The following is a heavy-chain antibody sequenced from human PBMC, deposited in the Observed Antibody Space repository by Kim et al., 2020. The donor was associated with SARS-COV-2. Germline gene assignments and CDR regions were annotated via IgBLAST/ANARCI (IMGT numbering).Heavy chain of an antibody. CDR3: VRGNYWSFDI. J-gene: IGHJ3*02. V-gene: IGHV3-48*04. D-gene: IGHD1-7*01. Sequence: GGSLRLSCATSGFTLSLYSMNWVRQAPGKGLERVSHISDFNTTTNYADSVKGRFTISRDNTKNSLYLQMNGLRTEDAAVYYCVRGNYWSFDILGQGTMVT. CDR1: GFTLSLYS. CDR2: ISDFNTTT.